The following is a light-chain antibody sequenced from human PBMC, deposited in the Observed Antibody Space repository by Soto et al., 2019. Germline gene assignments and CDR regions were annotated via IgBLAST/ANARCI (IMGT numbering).Light chain of an antibody. CDR3: QQLNSYPFT. J-gene: IGKJ4*01. V-gene: IGKV3-20*01. CDR1: QTVTNSY. CDR2: CAS. Sequence: IAFTKSASTLSLSPGERATLSCRASQTVTNSYLAWYQQKPGQAPTLLLYCASSRATGTPNRFRGSGSGTDFTLTSSRLEPKYFATYYCQQLNSYPFTFGGGTKVDIK.